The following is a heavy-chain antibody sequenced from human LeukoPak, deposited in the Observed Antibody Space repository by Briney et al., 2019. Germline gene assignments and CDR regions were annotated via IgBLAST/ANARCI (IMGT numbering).Heavy chain of an antibody. V-gene: IGHV4-34*01. D-gene: IGHD2-2*02. CDR3: ARGGVYCSSTSCYTGNFDY. CDR1: GGSFSGYY. J-gene: IGHJ4*02. Sequence: SETLSLTCAVYGGSFSGYYWSWIRQPPGKGLEWIGEINHSGSTNYNPSLKSRVTISVDTSKNQFSLKLSPVTAADTAVYYRARGGVYCSSTSCYTGNFDYWGQGTLVTVSS. CDR2: INHSGST.